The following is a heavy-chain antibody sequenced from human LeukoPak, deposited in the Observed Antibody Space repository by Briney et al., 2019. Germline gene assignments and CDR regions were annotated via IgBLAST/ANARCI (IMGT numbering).Heavy chain of an antibody. Sequence: PSETLSLTCTVSGGSISSSSYYWGWIRQPPGTGLEWIGSIYYSGSTYYNPSLKSRVTISVDTSKNQFSLKLSSVTAADTAVYYCARHYDILTGYHPLSYYYGMDVWGQGTTVTVSS. V-gene: IGHV4-39*01. CDR1: GGSISSSSYY. J-gene: IGHJ6*02. D-gene: IGHD3-9*01. CDR2: IYYSGST. CDR3: ARHYDILTGYHPLSYYYGMDV.